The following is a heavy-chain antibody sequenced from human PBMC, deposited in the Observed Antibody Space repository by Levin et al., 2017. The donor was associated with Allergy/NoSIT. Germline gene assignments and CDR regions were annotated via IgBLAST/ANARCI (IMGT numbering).Heavy chain of an antibody. J-gene: IGHJ4*02. V-gene: IGHV3-30*18. D-gene: IGHD3-10*01. Sequence: GGSLRLSCAASGFTFSSYGMHWVRQAPGKGLEWVAVISYDGSNKYYADSVKGRFTISRDNSKNTLYLQMNSLRAEDTAVYYCAKDSPRGYWGQGTLVTVSS. CDR1: GFTFSSYG. CDR3: AKDSPRGY. CDR2: ISYDGSNK.